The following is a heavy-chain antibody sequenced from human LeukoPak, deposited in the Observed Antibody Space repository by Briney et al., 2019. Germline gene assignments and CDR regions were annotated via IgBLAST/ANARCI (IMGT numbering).Heavy chain of an antibody. CDR3: ARVPHNIQLWSINYYYMDV. V-gene: IGHV4-61*05. CDR1: GGSISSSNYY. D-gene: IGHD5-18*01. CDR2: IFYSGST. Sequence: SETLSLTCTVSGGSISSSNYYWSWIRQPPGKGLEWIGYIFYSGSTNYNPSLKSRVTISQDTSKNQFSLKLSSVTAADTAVYYCARVPHNIQLWSINYYYMDVWGKGTTVTVSS. J-gene: IGHJ6*03.